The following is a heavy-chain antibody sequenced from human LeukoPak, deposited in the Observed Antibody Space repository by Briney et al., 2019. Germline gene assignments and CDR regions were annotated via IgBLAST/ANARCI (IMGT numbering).Heavy chain of an antibody. Sequence: SETLSLTCTVSGGSISSSSYYWSWIRQPAGKGLEWIGRIYTSGSTNYNPSLKSRVTMSVDTSKKHFSLKLSSVTAADTAVYYCARERGYNYGNDYWGQGTLVTVSS. J-gene: IGHJ4*02. CDR1: GGSISSSSYY. D-gene: IGHD5-18*01. CDR3: ARERGYNYGNDY. CDR2: IYTSGST. V-gene: IGHV4-61*02.